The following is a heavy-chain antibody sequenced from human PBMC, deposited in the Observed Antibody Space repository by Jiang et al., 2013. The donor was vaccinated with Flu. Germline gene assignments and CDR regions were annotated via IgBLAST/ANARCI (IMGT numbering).Heavy chain of an antibody. D-gene: IGHD3-10*01. J-gene: IGHJ2*01. CDR1: GFTFKSYG. CDR2: ISHDGSNK. Sequence: VQLVESGGGVVQPGRSLRLSCAASGFTFKSYGMHWVRQAPGKGLEWVAVISHDGSNKDYADSVKGRFTISRDNSKNTLNLQMNSLRPEDTAVYYCAKEGVLEWFGVLLDWYFDLWGLAPWSLYPQ. V-gene: IGHV3-30*18. CDR3: AKEGVLEWFGVLLDWYFDL.